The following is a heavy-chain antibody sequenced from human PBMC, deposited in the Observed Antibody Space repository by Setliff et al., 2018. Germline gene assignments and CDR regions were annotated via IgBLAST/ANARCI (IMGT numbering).Heavy chain of an antibody. CDR2: IFHNGNT. V-gene: IGHV4-4*02. Sequence: GTLSLTCAVSGGSITSSTWWSWVRQPPEKGLEWIGEIFHNGNTAYNPSLDSRLTMSVDQSKNQFSLRLRSVTAADTAVYYCARLESLGDLSLYGLWFDPWGQGTLVTVSS. CDR3: ARLESLGDLSLYGLWFDP. J-gene: IGHJ5*02. CDR1: GGSITSSTW. D-gene: IGHD3-16*02.